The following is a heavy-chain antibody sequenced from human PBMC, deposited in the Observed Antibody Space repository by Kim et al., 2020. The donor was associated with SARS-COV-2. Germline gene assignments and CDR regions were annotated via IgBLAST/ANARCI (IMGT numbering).Heavy chain of an antibody. Sequence: GGSLRLSCAASGFTFSTYNMNWVRQAPGKGLEWLSDIGSSGTAIHYADSVKVRFTISRDNVKNSLYLQMDSLRAEDTAVYFCARSNKGFDYCGQGTLVTISS. CDR1: GFTFSTYN. CDR2: IGSSGTAI. CDR3: ARSNKGFDY. D-gene: IGHD4-4*01. V-gene: IGHV3-48*01. J-gene: IGHJ4*02.